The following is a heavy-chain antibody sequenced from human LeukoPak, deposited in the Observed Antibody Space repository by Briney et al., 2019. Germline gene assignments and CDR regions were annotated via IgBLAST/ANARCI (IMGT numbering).Heavy chain of an antibody. J-gene: IGHJ4*02. CDR1: GFTVSSND. V-gene: IGHV3-53*05. D-gene: IGHD3-16*01. Sequence: GGSLRLSCAASGFTVSSNDMNWVRQAPGKGLEGVSLISSGGRTYYAESVKGRFTISRDNSKNTLSLQMNSLRAEDPAVYDCARTPYYLGPFDYWGQGTLVTVSS. CDR2: ISSGGRT. CDR3: ARTPYYLGPFDY.